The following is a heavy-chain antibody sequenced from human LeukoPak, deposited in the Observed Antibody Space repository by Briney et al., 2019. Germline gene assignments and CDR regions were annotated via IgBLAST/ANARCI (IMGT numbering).Heavy chain of an antibody. J-gene: IGHJ2*01. Sequence: GGSLRLSCVASGVTLSSYAMSWARQAPGKGLEWVSGISSSGSGRNTSYAVSVRGRFTISRDSSKYTLFLHMNTLRAEDTAIYFCAKDRTVGASSWSFDLWGRGTPVTVSS. V-gene: IGHV3-23*01. CDR1: GVTLSSYA. CDR3: AKDRTVGASSWSFDL. CDR2: ISSSGSGRNT. D-gene: IGHD1-26*01.